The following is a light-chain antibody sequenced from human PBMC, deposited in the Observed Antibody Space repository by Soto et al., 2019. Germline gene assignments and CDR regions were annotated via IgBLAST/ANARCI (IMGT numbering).Light chain of an antibody. Sequence: QAVLTQSPSASASLGASVKLTCTLSSGHSNYAIAWHQQQSEKGPRYLMKLNSDGSHSKGDGIPDRFSGSSSGAERYLTISRPQDEDEDYCHCQNCVLGGVVFGGGTKVTVL. J-gene: IGLJ2*01. CDR1: SGHSNYA. V-gene: IGLV4-69*01. CDR2: LNSDGSH. CDR3: QNCVLGGVV.